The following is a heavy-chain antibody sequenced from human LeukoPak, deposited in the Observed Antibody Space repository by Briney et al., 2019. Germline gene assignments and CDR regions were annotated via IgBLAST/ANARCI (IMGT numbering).Heavy chain of an antibody. CDR3: ARLANIGWFDP. Sequence: SETLSLTCTVSGGSISSSSYYWGWIRRPPGKGLEWIGSIYYSGSTYYNPSLKSRVTISVDTSKNQFSLKLSSVTAADTAVYYCARLANIGWFDPWGQGTLVTVSS. CDR1: GGSISSSSYY. V-gene: IGHV4-39*01. CDR2: IYYSGST. D-gene: IGHD2/OR15-2a*01. J-gene: IGHJ5*02.